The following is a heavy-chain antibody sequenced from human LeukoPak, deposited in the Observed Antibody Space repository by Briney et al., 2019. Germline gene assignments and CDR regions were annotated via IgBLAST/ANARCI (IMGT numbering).Heavy chain of an antibody. Sequence: GESLKISCKASGYSLTSYWISWVRQVPGKGLEWMGRIDPTDSYTDYSPSFQGHVTISADKSINTAYLQWYNLKASDTAMYYCTRQDYWGQGTLVTASS. V-gene: IGHV5-10-1*01. CDR1: GYSLTSYW. CDR2: IDPTDSYT. CDR3: TRQDY. J-gene: IGHJ4*02.